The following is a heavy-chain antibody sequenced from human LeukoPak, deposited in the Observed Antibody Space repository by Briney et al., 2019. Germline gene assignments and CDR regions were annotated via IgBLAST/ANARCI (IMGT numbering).Heavy chain of an antibody. CDR2: ITDSGFTT. D-gene: IGHD2-2*02. J-gene: IGHJ4*02. CDR3: ANAGFCSSTTCYNPFDH. V-gene: IGHV3-23*01. Sequence: GGSLRLSCAASGFTFSSYAMSWVRQAPGKGLEWVSGITDSGFTTFYANSVKGRFTISRDSSKNTLYLQMNSLRAEDTAVYYCANAGFCSSTTCYNPFDHWGQGTLVTVSS. CDR1: GFTFSSYA.